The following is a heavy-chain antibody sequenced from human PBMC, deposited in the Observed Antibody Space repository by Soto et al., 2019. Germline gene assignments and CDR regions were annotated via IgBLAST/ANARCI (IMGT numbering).Heavy chain of an antibody. CDR2: IIPIFGTA. J-gene: IGHJ6*02. Sequence: ASVKVSCKASGCTFSSYAISCVRQAPGQVLEWMGGIIPIFGTANYAQKFQGRVTITADESTSTAYMELSSLRSEDTAVYYCARDSYYYDSSGYRRPEDYYYYGMDVWGQGTTVTVS. V-gene: IGHV1-69*13. D-gene: IGHD3-22*01. CDR3: ARDSYYYDSSGYRRPEDYYYYGMDV. CDR1: GCTFSSYA.